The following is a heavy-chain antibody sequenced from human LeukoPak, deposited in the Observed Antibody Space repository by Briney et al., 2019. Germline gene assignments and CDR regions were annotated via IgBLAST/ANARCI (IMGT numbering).Heavy chain of an antibody. CDR3: AKDKGGWLQLSY. Sequence: GGSLRLSCAASGFTFDDYAMHWVRQAPGKGRELVSLISGDGGSTYYADSVKGRFTISTDNSKNSLYLQMNSLRTEDTALYYCAKDKGGWLQLSYWGQGTLVTVSS. D-gene: IGHD5-24*01. V-gene: IGHV3-43*02. CDR1: GFTFDDYA. J-gene: IGHJ4*02. CDR2: ISGDGGST.